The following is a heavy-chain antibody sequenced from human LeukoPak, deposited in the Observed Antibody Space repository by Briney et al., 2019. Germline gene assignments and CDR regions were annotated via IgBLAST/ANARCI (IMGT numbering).Heavy chain of an antibody. J-gene: IGHJ6*02. D-gene: IGHD2-2*01. CDR1: GFTFDDYA. CDR2: ISWNSGSI. Sequence: GGSLRLSCAASGFTFDDYAMHWVRQAPGKGLEWVSGISWNSGSIGYADSVKGRFTISRDNAKNSLYLQMNSLRAEDTALYYCAKDPGPSLYGMDVWGQGTTVTVSS. V-gene: IGHV3-9*01. CDR3: AKDPGPSLYGMDV.